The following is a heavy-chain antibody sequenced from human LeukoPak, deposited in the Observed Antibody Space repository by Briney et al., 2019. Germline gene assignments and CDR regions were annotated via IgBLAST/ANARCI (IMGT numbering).Heavy chain of an antibody. J-gene: IGHJ3*02. CDR2: IASDGSHT. Sequence: GGSLRLSCAASGFTFSTYFMHWVRQAPGKGLEWVADIASDGSHTFYVESVKGRFTISRDNSNNTLYLPMNSLRAEDTAVYFCARERQDTILHSGAFDIWGQGTMVTVSS. D-gene: IGHD2-21*01. CDR3: ARERQDTILHSGAFDI. V-gene: IGHV3-30-3*01. CDR1: GFTFSTYF.